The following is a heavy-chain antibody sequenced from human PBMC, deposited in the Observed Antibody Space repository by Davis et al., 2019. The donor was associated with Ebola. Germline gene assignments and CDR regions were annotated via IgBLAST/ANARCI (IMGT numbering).Heavy chain of an antibody. V-gene: IGHV3-23*01. D-gene: IGHD2-2*01. CDR3: VPKCSSVTCGTYGTDV. CDR2: ISGSGGST. CDR1: EFTFSGYA. J-gene: IGHJ6*04. Sequence: GESLKISCAASEFTFSGYAMSWVRQAPGKGLEWVSAISGSGGSTYYAGSVKGRFTISRDNSRNTLYLQMNSLRAEDTAVYYCVPKCSSVTCGTYGTDVWGKGTSVTVSS.